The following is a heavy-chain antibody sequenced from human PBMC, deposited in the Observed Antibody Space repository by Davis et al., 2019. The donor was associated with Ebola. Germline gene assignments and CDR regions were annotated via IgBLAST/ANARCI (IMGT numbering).Heavy chain of an antibody. CDR3: ARRRYCSGGSCYLGWFDP. V-gene: IGHV4-59*12. CDR2: IHYSGST. Sequence: SETLSLTCTVSGGSISSYYWRWIRQPPGKGLEWIGYIHYSGSTNYNPSLKSRVTISVDTSKNQFSLKLSSVTAADTAVYYCARRRYCSGGSCYLGWFDPWGQGTLVTVSS. J-gene: IGHJ5*02. D-gene: IGHD2-15*01. CDR1: GGSISSYY.